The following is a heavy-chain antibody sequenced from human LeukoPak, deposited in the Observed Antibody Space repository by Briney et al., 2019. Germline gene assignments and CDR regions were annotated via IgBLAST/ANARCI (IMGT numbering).Heavy chain of an antibody. CDR1: GGSISSSSYY. CDR2: IYYSGST. Sequence: SETLSLTCTVSGGSISSSSYYWGWLRQPPGKGLEWIGSIYYSGSTYYNPSLKSRVNISVDTSKNQFSLKLSSVTAADTAVYYCARQRVGRYYYDSSGYYHFDYWGQGTLVTVSS. V-gene: IGHV4-39*01. CDR3: ARQRVGRYYYDSSGYYHFDY. J-gene: IGHJ4*02. D-gene: IGHD3-22*01.